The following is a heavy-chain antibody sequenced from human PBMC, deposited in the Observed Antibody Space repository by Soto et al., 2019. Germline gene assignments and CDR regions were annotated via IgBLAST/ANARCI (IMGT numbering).Heavy chain of an antibody. J-gene: IGHJ4*02. V-gene: IGHV3-23*01. CDR2: IGGSGGNR. CDR3: ARVASDYINSVDH. Sequence: XXSLRLSFAASGFTFNAYAMPWVLQAPGKGLEWVSAIGGSGGNRYYAASVKGRFTISRDNSKDTVDLQMNSLRVEDTAVYFCARVASDYINSVDHWGQGILVTVSS. D-gene: IGHD4-4*01. CDR1: GFTFNAYA.